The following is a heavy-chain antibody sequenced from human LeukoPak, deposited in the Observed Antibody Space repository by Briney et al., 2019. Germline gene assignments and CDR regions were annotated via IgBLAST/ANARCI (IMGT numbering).Heavy chain of an antibody. CDR1: QFKFNSYG. J-gene: IGHJ3*02. CDR2: ISGSGGST. D-gene: IGHD4-17*01. V-gene: IGHV3-23*01. Sequence: GGSLRLSCAPSQFKFNSYGMTWVRQAPGKGLEWVSSISGSGGSTQYADSVQGRFTISRDNSKNTLYLQMNSLRAEDTAVYYCAKDPNGDYIGTFDIWGQGTMVTVSS. CDR3: AKDPNGDYIGTFDI.